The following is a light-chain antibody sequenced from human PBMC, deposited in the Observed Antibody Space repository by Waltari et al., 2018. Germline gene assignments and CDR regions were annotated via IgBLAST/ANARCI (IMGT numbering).Light chain of an antibody. CDR2: DVT. J-gene: IGLJ3*02. Sequence: QSALTQPASVSASRGQSIPIPCTGSSTYVGGNNLSPWYQQHPGQAPKVLIYDVTNRPSGVSDRFSGSKSANTASLTISGLQAEDEADYYCSSYVPTDTSWVFGGGTKLTVL. CDR1: STYVGGNNL. CDR3: SSYVPTDTSWV. V-gene: IGLV2-14*03.